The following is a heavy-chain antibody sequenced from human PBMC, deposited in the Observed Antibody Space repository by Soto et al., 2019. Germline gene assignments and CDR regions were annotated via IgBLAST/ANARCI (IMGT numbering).Heavy chain of an antibody. V-gene: IGHV3-48*02. Sequence: PGGSLRLSCAASGFNFSSYSMNWVRQAPGKGLEWVSYISSSSSTIYYADSVKGRFTISRDNAKNSLYLQMNSLRDEDTAVYYCARAFTXYCSGGSCYPLGMDVWGQGTTVTVFS. J-gene: IGHJ6*02. CDR3: ARAFTXYCSGGSCYPLGMDV. CDR1: GFNFSSYS. D-gene: IGHD2-15*01. CDR2: ISSSSSTI.